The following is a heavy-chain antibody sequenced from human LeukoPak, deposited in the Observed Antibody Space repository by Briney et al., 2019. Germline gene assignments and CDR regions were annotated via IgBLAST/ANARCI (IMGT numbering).Heavy chain of an antibody. CDR2: IKSKTDDGTT. J-gene: IGHJ5*02. V-gene: IGHV3-15*01. CDR1: GFTFSNGW. D-gene: IGHD6-13*01. Sequence: GGSQRLSCAASGFTFSNGWTRWARDAARGGREWVCRIKSKTDDGTTDYAAPVKGRFTISRDDSKNTLYLQMNSLKTEDTAVYYCTTELYSSSWYNWFDPWGQGTLVTVSS. CDR3: TTELYSSSWYNWFDP.